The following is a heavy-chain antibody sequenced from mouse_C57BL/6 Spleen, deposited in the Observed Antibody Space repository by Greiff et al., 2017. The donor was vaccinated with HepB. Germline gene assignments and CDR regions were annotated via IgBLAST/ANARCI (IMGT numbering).Heavy chain of an antibody. CDR1: GYTFTSYW. CDR2: INPSNGGT. V-gene: IGHV1-53*01. D-gene: IGHD1-1*01. Sequence: QVQLQQPGTELVKPGASVKLSCKASGYTFTSYWMHWVKQRPGQGLEWIGNINPSNGGTNYNEKFKSKATLTVDKSSRTAYMQLSSLTSEDSAVYYCASTTVVATGYFDYWGQGTTLTVSS. CDR3: ASTTVVATGYFDY. J-gene: IGHJ2*01.